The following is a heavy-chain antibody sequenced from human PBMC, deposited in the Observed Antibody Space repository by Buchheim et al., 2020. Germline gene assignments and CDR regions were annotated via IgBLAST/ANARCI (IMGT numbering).Heavy chain of an antibody. CDR2: ISSSSDYT. D-gene: IGHD1-26*01. Sequence: EVQLVESGGGLVRPGESLRLSCTASGFTFSSYSMNWVRQAPGKGLEWVSSISSSSDYTYYADSLKGRFTISRDNAKNSLFLQMHSLGADDTAVYYCARDMWDFDLWGQGT. CDR1: GFTFSSYS. J-gene: IGHJ4*02. V-gene: IGHV3-21*01. CDR3: ARDMWDFDL.